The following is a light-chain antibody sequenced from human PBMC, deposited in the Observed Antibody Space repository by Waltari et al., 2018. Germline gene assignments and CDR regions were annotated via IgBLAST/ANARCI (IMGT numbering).Light chain of an antibody. J-gene: IGLJ2*01. V-gene: IGLV1-44*01. CDR3: AAWDDSLNGVI. CDR2: SNN. CDR1: SSNIGSNT. Sequence: QSVLTQPPSASGTPGQRVSMSSSGSSSNIGSNTVNWYQQLPGTAPKLPIYSNNQRPSGVPDRFSGSKSGTSASLAISGLLSEDEADYYCAAWDDSLNGVIFGGGTKLTVL.